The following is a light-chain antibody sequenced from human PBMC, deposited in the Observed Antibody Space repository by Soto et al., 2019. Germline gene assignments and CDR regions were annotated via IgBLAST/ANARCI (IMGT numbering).Light chain of an antibody. CDR1: LGLSSA. CDR3: QQYYVSPPT. J-gene: IGKJ1*01. CDR2: SAS. Sequence: IQLTQSPSSLSASVGDRVTMTCRASLGLSSAVAWYQQKPGKAPKLLVYSASTLQSGVPSRFSGSGSGTHFTLTISSLHPEDFATYYCQQYYVSPPTFGQGTKVEIK. V-gene: IGKV1-9*01.